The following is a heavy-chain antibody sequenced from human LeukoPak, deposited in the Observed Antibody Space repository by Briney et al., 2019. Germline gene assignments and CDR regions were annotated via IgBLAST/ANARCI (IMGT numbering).Heavy chain of an antibody. J-gene: IGHJ4*02. CDR2: INPNSGGT. Sequence: ASVKVSCKASGYTFTGYYMHWVRQAPGQGLEWMGRINPNSGGTNYAQKFQGRVTMTRDTSISTAYMELSRLRSDDTAVYYCASFSDSSGYAYFDYWGQGTLVTVSS. CDR1: GYTFTGYY. V-gene: IGHV1-2*06. D-gene: IGHD3-22*01. CDR3: ASFSDSSGYAYFDY.